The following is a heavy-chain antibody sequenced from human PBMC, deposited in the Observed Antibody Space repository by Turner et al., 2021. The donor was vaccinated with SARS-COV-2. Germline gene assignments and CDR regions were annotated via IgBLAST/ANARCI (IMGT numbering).Heavy chain of an antibody. D-gene: IGHD6-6*01. CDR3: AKDIGRYGHSSSWDYYYGMDV. J-gene: IGHJ6*02. CDR2: ITWNSGTI. Sequence: EVQLVESGGGLVQPGRYLRLSSAASGFLSDDYAMPWVRQAPGKCLECLSVITWNSGTIGYADSVNCRFTISRDNAKNSLYLQMNSLRAEDTALYYCAKDIGRYGHSSSWDYYYGMDVLGQGTTFTVSS. CDR1: GFLSDDYA. V-gene: IGHV3-9*02.